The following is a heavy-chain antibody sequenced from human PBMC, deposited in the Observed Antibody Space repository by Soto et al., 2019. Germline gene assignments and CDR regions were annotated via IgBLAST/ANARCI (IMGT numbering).Heavy chain of an antibody. CDR1: GYTFANYG. CDR2: INTYNGNI. CDR3: ARERGNYKYFDY. V-gene: IGHV1-18*01. D-gene: IGHD1-7*01. J-gene: IGHJ4*02. Sequence: QVQLVQSGAEVKKPGASVKVSCKVSGYTFANYGISWARQAPGQGLEWMGWINTYNGNINYAQKLQGRGTMTTDTSTSTAYMELRSLRSDDTALYYCARERGNYKYFDYWGQGTLVTVSS.